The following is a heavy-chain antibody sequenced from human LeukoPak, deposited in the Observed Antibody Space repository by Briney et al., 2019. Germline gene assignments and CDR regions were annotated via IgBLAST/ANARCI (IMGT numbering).Heavy chain of an antibody. Sequence: PGRSLRLSCAASGFTFTDYGIHWVRQAPGKGLEWVAVISYDGGNKNYADSVKGRFTISRDNSKNTLYLQMDSLRVDDTALYSCTTFNMWGLGTMVTVS. CDR1: GFTFTDYG. V-gene: IGHV3-30*03. CDR3: TTFNM. J-gene: IGHJ3*02. CDR2: ISYDGGNK.